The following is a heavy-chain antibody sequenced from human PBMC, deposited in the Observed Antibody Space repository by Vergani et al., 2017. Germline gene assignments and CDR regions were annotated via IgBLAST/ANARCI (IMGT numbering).Heavy chain of an antibody. CDR1: GGTFTSYT. D-gene: IGHD6-13*01. CDR3: ATAIATGISYYYYAMDV. J-gene: IGHJ6*02. V-gene: IGHV1-69*02. Sequence: QVQLVQSGAEVKKPGSSVKVSCKASGGTFTSYTFNWVRQAPGQGLEWFGRFIPILSITKFAPNFQGRVTMTAGRSTTTAYMELTGLTSDDTAIYYWATAIATGISYYYYAMDVWGQGTAVTVSS. CDR2: FIPILSIT.